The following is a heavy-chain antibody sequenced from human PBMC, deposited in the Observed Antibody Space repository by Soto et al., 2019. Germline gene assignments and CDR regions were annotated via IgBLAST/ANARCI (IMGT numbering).Heavy chain of an antibody. J-gene: IGHJ6*02. D-gene: IGHD6-13*01. V-gene: IGHV1-3*04. CDR2: INTDSGNT. CDR3: AREPHAAAGGYYYGMDV. CDR1: GYTFTSYD. Sequence: ASVKVSCKASGYTFTSYDINWVRQATGQGLEWMGWINTDSGNTKYSQAFQGRVTFTRDTSASAAYMELSSLTNEDTALYYCAREPHAAAGGYYYGMDVWGQGTTVTVSS.